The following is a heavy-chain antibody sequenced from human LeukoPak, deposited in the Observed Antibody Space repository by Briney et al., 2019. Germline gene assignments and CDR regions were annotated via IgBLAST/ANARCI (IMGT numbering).Heavy chain of an antibody. CDR3: GKTTVTSEDYYYYYMDV. CDR2: ISAYNGNT. D-gene: IGHD4-17*01. CDR1: GYTFTSYG. V-gene: IGHV1-18*01. J-gene: IGHJ6*03. Sequence: ASVKVSCKTSGYTFTSYGISWVRQAPGQGLEWMGWISAYNGNTYYAQNLQGRVTMTTDTSTSTAYMELRSLRSDDTGVYYCGKTTVTSEDYYYYYMDVWGKGTTVTVSS.